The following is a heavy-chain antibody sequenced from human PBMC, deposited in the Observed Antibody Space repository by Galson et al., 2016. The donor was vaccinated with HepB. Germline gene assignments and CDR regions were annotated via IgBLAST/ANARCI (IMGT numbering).Heavy chain of an antibody. CDR3: AREGGTSGRAGYFDS. CDR2: IWIDGGNK. V-gene: IGHV3-33*01. CDR1: GFSFSRYG. D-gene: IGHD6-25*01. J-gene: IGHJ4*02. Sequence: SLRLSCAASGFSFSRYGMHWVRQAPGKGLEWVAVIWIDGGNKYYADSVKGRFTISRDNSKNTLYLQMNSLRAEDTAVYYCAREGGTSGRAGYFDSWGQGTPVTVSS.